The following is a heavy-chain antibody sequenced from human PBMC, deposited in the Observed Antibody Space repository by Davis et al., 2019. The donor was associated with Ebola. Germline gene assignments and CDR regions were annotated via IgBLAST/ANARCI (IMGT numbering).Heavy chain of an antibody. Sequence: GESLKISCAASGFTFSSYWMSWVRQAPGKGLEWVAVIWYDGSNKYYADSVKGRFTISRDNSKNTLYLQMNSLRAEDTAVYYCARDIYSSGWYGGGVAYWGQGTLVTVSS. CDR3: ARDIYSSGWYGGGVAY. D-gene: IGHD6-19*01. CDR2: IWYDGSNK. J-gene: IGHJ4*02. CDR1: GFTFSSYW. V-gene: IGHV3-33*08.